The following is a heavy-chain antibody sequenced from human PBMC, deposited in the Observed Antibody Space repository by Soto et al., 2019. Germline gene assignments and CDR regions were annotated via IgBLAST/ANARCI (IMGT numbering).Heavy chain of an antibody. J-gene: IGHJ4*02. D-gene: IGHD2-2*02. CDR2: IKPDGSEK. V-gene: IGHV3-7*01. Sequence: GGSLRLSCVASGFTFSTYWMSWVRQAPGKGLEWVANIKPDGSEKYYVDSVKGRFTISRDNAKRSVYLQMDSLRAEDTAIYYCAVRYTDYWGQGALVTVSS. CDR3: AVRYTDY. CDR1: GFTFSTYW.